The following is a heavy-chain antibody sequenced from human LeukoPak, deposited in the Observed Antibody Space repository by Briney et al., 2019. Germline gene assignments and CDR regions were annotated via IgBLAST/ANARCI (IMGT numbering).Heavy chain of an antibody. CDR1: GGSISSGGYY. CDR3: ARFRDSSGPPGFDY. V-gene: IGHV4-31*03. D-gene: IGHD3-22*01. CDR2: IYYSGST. Sequence: SETLSLTCTVSGGSISSGGYYWSWIRQHPGRGLEWIGYIYYSGSTYYNPSLKSRVTISVDTSKNQFSLKLSSVTAADTAVYYCARFRDSSGPPGFDYWGQGTLVTVSS. J-gene: IGHJ4*02.